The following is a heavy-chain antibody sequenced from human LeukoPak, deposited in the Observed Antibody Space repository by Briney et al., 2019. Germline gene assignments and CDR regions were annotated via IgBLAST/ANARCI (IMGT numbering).Heavy chain of an antibody. CDR3: AIASSAARPPFTFYYMDV. D-gene: IGHD6-6*01. CDR2: ISTSGST. CDR1: GGSIRNYY. J-gene: IGHJ6*03. Sequence: SETLSLTCTVSGGSIRNYYWSWIRQPAGKGLEWIGRISTSGSTNYNPSLKSRVTMSVGTSKNQFSLRLSSVTAADTAVYYCAIASSAARPPFTFYYMDVWGKGTTVTVSS. V-gene: IGHV4-4*07.